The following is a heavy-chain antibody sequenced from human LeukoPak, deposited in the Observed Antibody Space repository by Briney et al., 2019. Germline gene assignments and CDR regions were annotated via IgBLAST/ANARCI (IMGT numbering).Heavy chain of an antibody. CDR3: ARPLVGADTLFDY. D-gene: IGHD1-26*01. V-gene: IGHV5-51*01. Sequence: HGGSLKISCKGSGCTFTSYWIGWVRPVPGKGLEWMGIIYPGDSDTRYGPSFQGQVTISADKSISTAYLQWSSLKASDTAMYYCARPLVGADTLFDYWGQGTLVTVSS. J-gene: IGHJ4*02. CDR1: GCTFTSYW. CDR2: IYPGDSDT.